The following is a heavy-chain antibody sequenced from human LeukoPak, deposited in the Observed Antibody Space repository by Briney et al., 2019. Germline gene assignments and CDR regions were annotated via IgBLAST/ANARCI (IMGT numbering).Heavy chain of an antibody. Sequence: SVKVSCKASGGTFSSYAISWVRQAPGQGLEWMGRIIPILGIANYAQKFQGRVTMTTDTSTSTAYMELRSLRSDDTAVYYCARDKPFIAAAGRSSDYWGQGTLVTVSS. J-gene: IGHJ4*02. CDR3: ARDKPFIAAAGRSSDY. CDR2: IIPILGIA. CDR1: GGTFSSYA. D-gene: IGHD6-13*01. V-gene: IGHV1-69*04.